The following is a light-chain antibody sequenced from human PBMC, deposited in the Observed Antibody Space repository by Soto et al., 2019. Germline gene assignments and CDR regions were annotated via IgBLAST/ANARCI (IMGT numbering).Light chain of an antibody. V-gene: IGKV3D-15*01. J-gene: IGKJ5*01. Sequence: EIVMTQPPATLSVSPGERATLSCRASQRVSSNLAWYQQKPGQAPRLLIFGASNRATGIPARFSGSGSETDFTLTIRRLEPEDFAVYFCQQYHSAPITFGQGTRPQI. CDR2: GAS. CDR1: QRVSSN. CDR3: QQYHSAPIT.